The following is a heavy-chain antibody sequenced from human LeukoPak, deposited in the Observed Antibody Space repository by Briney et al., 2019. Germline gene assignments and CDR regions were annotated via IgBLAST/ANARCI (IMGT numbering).Heavy chain of an antibody. CDR2: ISSGGSTI. CDR3: ATEPQYSYGLDFEH. D-gene: IGHD5-18*01. J-gene: IGHJ4*02. V-gene: IGHV3-48*03. CDR1: GFTFISYE. Sequence: GGSLRLSCSASGFTFISYEMNWVRQAPGKGLDGVSYISSGGSTIYYAASVKGRFTISRDNTKNSLYLQMTSLRAEDTAVYYCATEPQYSYGLDFEHWGQGTLVTVSS.